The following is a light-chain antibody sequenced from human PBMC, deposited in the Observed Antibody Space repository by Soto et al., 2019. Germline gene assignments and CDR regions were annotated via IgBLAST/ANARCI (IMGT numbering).Light chain of an antibody. CDR3: SSYTNTGTLYV. CDR2: EVA. Sequence: QSALTQPASVSGSPGQSITISCTGTSRDIGFYNYVSWYQQHPGKAPKLIIYEVAKRPSGVSSRFSGSKSGNTAALTISGRQAEDEADYHCSSYTNTGTLYVFGTGTKLTVL. CDR1: SRDIGFYNY. V-gene: IGLV2-14*01. J-gene: IGLJ1*01.